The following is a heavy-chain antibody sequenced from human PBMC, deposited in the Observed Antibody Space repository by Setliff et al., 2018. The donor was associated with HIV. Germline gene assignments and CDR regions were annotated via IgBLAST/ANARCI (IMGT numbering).Heavy chain of an antibody. J-gene: IGHJ4*02. CDR3: ARGLDSAKIHY. V-gene: IGHV4-39*07. Sequence: SETLSLTCTVSGGSINSTSYYWGWIRQPPGNGLEWIGSIYHTGSTYYKPSLKSRVTISVDTSKNQFSLNLSSVTAADTAVYYCARGLDSAKIHYWGQGTLVTVSS. CDR1: GGSINSTSYY. CDR2: IYHTGST. D-gene: IGHD6-25*01.